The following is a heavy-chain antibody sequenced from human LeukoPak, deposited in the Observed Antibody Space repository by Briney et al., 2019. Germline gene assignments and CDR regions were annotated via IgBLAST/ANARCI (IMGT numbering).Heavy chain of an antibody. Sequence: GGSLRLSCAASGFTVSSNYMSWVRQAPGKGLEWVANIKQDGSEKYYVDSVKGRFTISRDNAKNSLYLQLSGLRAEDTAVYYCAREKSGGDAFDIWGQGTMVTVSS. CDR2: IKQDGSEK. V-gene: IGHV3-7*01. D-gene: IGHD3-16*01. CDR3: AREKSGGDAFDI. J-gene: IGHJ3*02. CDR1: GFTVSSNY.